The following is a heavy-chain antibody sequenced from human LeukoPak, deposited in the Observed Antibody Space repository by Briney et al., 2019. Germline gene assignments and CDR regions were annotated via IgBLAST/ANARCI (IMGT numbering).Heavy chain of an antibody. Sequence: SQTLSLTCAISGDSFSSNSAVWNWIRQSPSRGLEWLGRTYYRSKWYNDYAVSVKSRITINPDASKNQFSLQLKSVTPEDTAVYYCARIVGGVIDYWGQGTLVTVSS. J-gene: IGHJ4*02. CDR2: TYYRSKWYN. CDR1: GDSFSSNSAV. D-gene: IGHD3-16*02. V-gene: IGHV6-1*01. CDR3: ARIVGGVIDY.